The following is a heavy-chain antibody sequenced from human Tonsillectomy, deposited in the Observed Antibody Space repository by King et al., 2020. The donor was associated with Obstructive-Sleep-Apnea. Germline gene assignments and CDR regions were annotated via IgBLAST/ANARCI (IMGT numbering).Heavy chain of an antibody. Sequence: VQLVESGGGLVQPGGSLRLSCAASEFTFSAYSMNWVRQAPGKGLEWVSYISSSSSTIYYADSVKGRFTISRDNAKNSLYLQMNSLRAEDTAVYYCASSADILTGYYFDYWGQGTLVTVSS. J-gene: IGHJ4*02. CDR3: ASSADILTGYYFDY. V-gene: IGHV3-48*04. D-gene: IGHD3-9*01. CDR1: EFTFSAYS. CDR2: ISSSSSTI.